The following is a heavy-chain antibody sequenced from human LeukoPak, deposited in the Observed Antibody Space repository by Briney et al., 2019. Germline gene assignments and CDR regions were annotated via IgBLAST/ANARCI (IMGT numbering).Heavy chain of an antibody. CDR2: ISSSCSTI. CDR1: GFTFSSYE. V-gene: IGHV3-48*03. CDR3: ARDLRASRSRVFDF. J-gene: IGHJ4*02. Sequence: PGGSLRLSCAVSGFTFSSYEMNWVRQAPGKGLEWVSYISSSCSTIYYADSVKGRFTISRDNAKNSLYLQMNSLRAEDTAVYYCARDLRASRSRVFDFWGQGTLVTVSS.